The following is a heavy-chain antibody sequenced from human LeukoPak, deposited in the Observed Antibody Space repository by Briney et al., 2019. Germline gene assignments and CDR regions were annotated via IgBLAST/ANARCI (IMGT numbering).Heavy chain of an antibody. CDR3: ARGSIVVVPAARTYYYGMDV. V-gene: IGHV4-34*01. J-gene: IGHJ6*02. CDR2: VVHSGST. Sequence: PSETLSLTCAVYGGSFSGYYWSWIRQPPGKGLEWIGEVVHSGSTNYNPSLKSRVTISVDTSKNQFSLKLSSVTAADTAVYYCARGSIVVVPAARTYYYGMDVWGQGTTVTVSS. CDR1: GGSFSGYY. D-gene: IGHD2-2*01.